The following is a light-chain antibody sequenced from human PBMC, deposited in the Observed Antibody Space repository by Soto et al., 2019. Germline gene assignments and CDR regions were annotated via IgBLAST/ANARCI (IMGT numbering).Light chain of an antibody. CDR3: QQHGSSLALT. CDR2: GAS. Sequence: IVLTQSPGTLSLSPGERATLSCRASQRVSARYLAWYHQKPGQAPRLLIYGASTRATGIPDRFSGSGSGTDFTLTISRLETEDFAVYYCQQHGSSLALTFGGGTKVDIK. CDR1: QRVSARY. V-gene: IGKV3-20*01. J-gene: IGKJ4*01.